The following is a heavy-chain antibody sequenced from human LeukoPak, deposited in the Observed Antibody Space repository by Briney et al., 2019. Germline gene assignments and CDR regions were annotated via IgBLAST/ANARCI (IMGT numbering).Heavy chain of an antibody. CDR3: AGLVGRYSSGLYYYYFDY. Sequence: SETLSLTCTASGDSINSLDLWSWVRQPPGKGLEWIGEMYLSGTTHSNPSVKSRVTISIDKSKNQFFLNLSSVTAADTAVYYCAGLVGRYSSGLYYYYFDYWGQGTLVTVSS. D-gene: IGHD3-22*01. V-gene: IGHV4-4*02. CDR2: MYLSGTT. J-gene: IGHJ4*02. CDR1: GDSINSLDL.